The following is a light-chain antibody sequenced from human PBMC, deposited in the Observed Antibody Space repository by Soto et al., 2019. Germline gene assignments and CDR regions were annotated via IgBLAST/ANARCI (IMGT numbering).Light chain of an antibody. V-gene: IGKV3-20*01. CDR3: QQYGSSRWT. Sequence: EIVLTQSPGTLSLSPGERATLSCRASQSVSSNYVAWYQQKPGQAPRLLVYGASGRATGIPDRFSGSGSGTDFTLTISRLEPEDFAVYYCQQYGSSRWTFGQGTKVDI. J-gene: IGKJ1*01. CDR1: QSVSSNY. CDR2: GAS.